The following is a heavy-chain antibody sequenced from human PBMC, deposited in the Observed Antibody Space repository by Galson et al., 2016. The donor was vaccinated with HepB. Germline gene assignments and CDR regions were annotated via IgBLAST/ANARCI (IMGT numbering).Heavy chain of an antibody. Sequence: SVKVSCKASGGPFTSDAFSWVRQAPGQGLEWMGGIIPIYTTANYAQKFQGRVTITADESTSTAYMELSSLRSEDTAVYYCARGAPPSGVRLRAAFDGWGQGTLVTVSS. CDR3: ARGAPPSGVRLRAAFDG. CDR1: GGPFTSDA. CDR2: IIPIYTTA. V-gene: IGHV1-69*13. D-gene: IGHD3-10*01. J-gene: IGHJ3*01.